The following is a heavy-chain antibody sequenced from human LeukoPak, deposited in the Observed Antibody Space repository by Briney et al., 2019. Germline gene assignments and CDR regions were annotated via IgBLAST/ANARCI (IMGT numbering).Heavy chain of an antibody. CDR3: ASEKGVRGERRYYYYGMDV. CDR2: MNPNSDNT. V-gene: IGHV1-8*01. CDR1: GYTFSSYV. Sequence: ASLKVSCKASGYTFSSYVINWVRQRTGERLEWMGWMNPNSDNTGYAQKVHGRSTMTRTTSISTAYMELSRLRSEDTAMYYCASEKGVRGERRYYYYGMDVWGQGTTVTVYS. J-gene: IGHJ6*02. D-gene: IGHD3-10*01.